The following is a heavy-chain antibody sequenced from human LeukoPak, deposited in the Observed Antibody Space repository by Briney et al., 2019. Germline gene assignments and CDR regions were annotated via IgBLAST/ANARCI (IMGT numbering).Heavy chain of an antibody. Sequence: SETLSLTCTVSGGSISSYYWSWIRQPAGKGLEWIGRLYTSGSTNYNPSLKSRVTMSVDTSKNQFSLKLSSVTAADTAVYYCARIEAVTRGYNHAYYFDYWGQGTLVTVSS. CDR2: LYTSGST. V-gene: IGHV4-4*07. CDR1: GGSISSYY. CDR3: ARIEAVTRGYNHAYYFDY. D-gene: IGHD5-18*01. J-gene: IGHJ4*02.